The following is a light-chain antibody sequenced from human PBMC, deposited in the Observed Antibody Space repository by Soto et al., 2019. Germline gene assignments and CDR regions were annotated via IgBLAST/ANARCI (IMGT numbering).Light chain of an antibody. V-gene: IGKV3-15*01. Sequence: EILMTQSPATLSVSPGERATLSCGASQSVSSNFAWYQKKTGQAPRLLIYDASTRATGIPARFSGSGYGTEFTLTISSMKYEDFAVYYCQQYKKWTRTFGHGTKVDIK. CDR3: QQYKKWTRT. CDR1: QSVSSN. CDR2: DAS. J-gene: IGKJ1*01.